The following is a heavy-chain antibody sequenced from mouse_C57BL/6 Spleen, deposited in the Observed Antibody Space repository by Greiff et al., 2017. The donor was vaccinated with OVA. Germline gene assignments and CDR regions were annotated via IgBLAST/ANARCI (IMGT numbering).Heavy chain of an antibody. D-gene: IGHD1-1*01. Sequence: EVKLMESGGGLVKPGGSLKLSCAASGFTFSSYTMSWVRQTPEKRLEWVATISGGGGNTYYPDSVKGRFTISRDNAKNTLYLQMSSLRSEDTALYYGARVVITTVVAHFDYWGQGTTLTVSS. CDR1: GFTFSSYT. CDR2: ISGGGGNT. J-gene: IGHJ2*01. CDR3: ARVVITTVVAHFDY. V-gene: IGHV5-9*01.